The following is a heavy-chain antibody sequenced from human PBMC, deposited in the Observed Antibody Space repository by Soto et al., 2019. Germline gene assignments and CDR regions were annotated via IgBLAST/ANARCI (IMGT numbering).Heavy chain of an antibody. J-gene: IGHJ4*02. CDR1: GFPFREFG. CDR2: ISYDGSD. D-gene: IGHD1-1*01. Sequence: QMQLVESGGGVVQPGRSLRLSCVASGFPFREFGMHWVRQAPGKGLEWVALISYDGSDYADSVKGRFTISRDDSRDTLFLHMDNLRPDASGVYCCARRWNYYLDFWGPGTLVAVSS. CDR3: ARRWNYYLDF. V-gene: IGHV3-33*05.